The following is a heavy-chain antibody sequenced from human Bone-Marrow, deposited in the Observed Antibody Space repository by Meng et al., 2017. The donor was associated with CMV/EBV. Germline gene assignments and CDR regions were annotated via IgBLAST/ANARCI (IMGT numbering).Heavy chain of an antibody. V-gene: IGHV3-7*01. J-gene: IGHJ4*02. Sequence: GESLKISCAASGFTFSSYSMNWVRQAPGKGLEWVANIKQDGSEKYYVDSVKGRFTISRDNAKNTLYLQMNSLRAEDTAVYYCARGGAHYDFWGGYYKVGYFDYWGQGTLVTVSS. CDR2: IKQDGSEK. D-gene: IGHD3-3*01. CDR1: GFTFSSYS. CDR3: ARGGAHYDFWGGYYKVGYFDY.